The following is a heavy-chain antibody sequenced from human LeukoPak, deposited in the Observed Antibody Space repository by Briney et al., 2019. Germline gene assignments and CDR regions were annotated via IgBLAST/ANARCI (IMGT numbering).Heavy chain of an antibody. D-gene: IGHD2-15*01. CDR1: GFTFSSYA. J-gene: IGHJ4*02. CDR2: ISGSGGST. CDR3: AKSPYVVAVAATSYYFDY. Sequence: GGSLRLSCAASGFTFSSYAMSWVRQAPGKGLEWVSAISGSGGSTYYADSVKGRFTISRDNSKNTLYLQMNSLRAEDTAVYYCAKSPYVVAVAATSYYFDYWGQGTLVTVSS. V-gene: IGHV3-23*01.